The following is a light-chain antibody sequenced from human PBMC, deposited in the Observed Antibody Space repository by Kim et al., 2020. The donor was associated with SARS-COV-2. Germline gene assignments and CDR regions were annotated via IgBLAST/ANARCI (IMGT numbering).Light chain of an antibody. CDR3: NSRDSSGNHWV. CDR1: SLRSDY. V-gene: IGLV3-19*01. Sequence: ALGQTVRITCQGDSLRSDYSSWYQQKPGPAPVLVMSGKNNRPSGIPDRFSGSSSGNTASVTITGAQAEDEADYDCNSRDSSGNHWVFGGGTQLTVL. J-gene: IGLJ3*02. CDR2: GKN.